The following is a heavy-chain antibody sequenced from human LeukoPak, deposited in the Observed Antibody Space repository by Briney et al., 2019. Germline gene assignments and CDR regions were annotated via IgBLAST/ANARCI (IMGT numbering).Heavy chain of an antibody. J-gene: IGHJ4*02. CDR2: INPNSGGT. V-gene: IGHV1-2*02. D-gene: IGHD2/OR15-2a*01. CDR1: GYTFTGYY. CDR3: ARVPNSPYPYHFDY. Sequence: ASVKVSCKASGYTFTGYYMHWVRQAPGQGLEWMGWINPNSGGTNYAQKFQGRVTMTRDTSISTAYMELSRLRSDDTAVYYCARVPNSPYPYHFDYWGQGTLVTVSS.